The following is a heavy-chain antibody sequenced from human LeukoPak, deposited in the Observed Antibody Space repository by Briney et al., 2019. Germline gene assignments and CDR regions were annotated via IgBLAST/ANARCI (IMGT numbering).Heavy chain of an antibody. CDR1: GGSISSYY. CDR2: IYTSGST. D-gene: IGHD3-22*01. J-gene: IGHJ4*02. V-gene: IGHV4-4*09. Sequence: SETLSLTCTVSGGSISSYYWSWIRQPPGKGLELIGYIYTSGSTNYNPSLKIRVTISVDTSKNQFSLKLSSVTAADTAVYYCARHGYYYDSSGYFDYWGQGTLVTVSS. CDR3: ARHGYYYDSSGYFDY.